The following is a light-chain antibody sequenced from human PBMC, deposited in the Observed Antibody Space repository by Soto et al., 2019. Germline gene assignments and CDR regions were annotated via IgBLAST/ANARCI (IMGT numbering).Light chain of an antibody. CDR2: GAS. CDR3: QQDNLWPGT. V-gene: IGKV3-15*01. Sequence: HSPASSIVPGSERATLTCKVSQNVATKYLAGYQFKPGQSPRLLIYGASSRATGVPVRFSGSGSGVAFTLTISGLQSEDFAVYHCQQDNLWPGTVGQGTKVDI. CDR1: QNVATKY. J-gene: IGKJ1*01.